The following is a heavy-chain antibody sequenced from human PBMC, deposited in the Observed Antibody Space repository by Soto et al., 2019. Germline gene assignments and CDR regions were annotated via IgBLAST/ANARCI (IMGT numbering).Heavy chain of an antibody. CDR1: GFTFSSYG. D-gene: IGHD3-3*01. CDR3: ARSPNCDLWSCYPQGPFDY. J-gene: IGHJ4*02. Sequence: PGGSLRLSCAASGFTFSSYGMHWVRQAPGKGLEWVAVIWYDGSNKYYADSVKGRFTISRDNSKNTLYLQMNSLRAEDTAVYYCARSPNCDLWSCYPQGPFDYWGQGTLVTVSS. CDR2: IWYDGSNK. V-gene: IGHV3-33*01.